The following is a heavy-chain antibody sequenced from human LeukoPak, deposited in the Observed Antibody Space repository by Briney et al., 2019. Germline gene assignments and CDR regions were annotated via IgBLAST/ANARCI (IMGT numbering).Heavy chain of an antibody. Sequence: SETLSLTCTVSGGSISPYYWSWIRQPPGKGVECIGYIYHSGSTNYNPSLKSRLTISVDTSKNQFSLKLSSVTAADTAVYYCARITLGFGAGFDYGNQATLLTVSS. J-gene: IGHJ4*02. V-gene: IGHV4-59*01. D-gene: IGHD3-10*01. CDR1: GGSISPYY. CDR3: ARITLGFGAGFDY. CDR2: IYHSGST.